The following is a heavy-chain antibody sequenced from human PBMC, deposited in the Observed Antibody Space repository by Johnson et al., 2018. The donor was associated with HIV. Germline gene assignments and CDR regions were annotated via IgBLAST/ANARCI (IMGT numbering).Heavy chain of an antibody. CDR3: TKDWEYYYGSGKLDAFDM. D-gene: IGHD3-10*01. CDR1: GFRFSNAW. Sequence: VQLVESGGGVVQPGDSLRLSCTASGFRFSNAWMGWVRQAPGKGLEWLGRIKSKTGGGTTSYAAPVKGRFTISRDDSKDTVYLHMNSLKVDDTAVYYCTKDWEYYYGSGKLDAFDMWGQGTMVTVSS. V-gene: IGHV3-15*01. CDR2: IKSKTGGGTT. J-gene: IGHJ3*02.